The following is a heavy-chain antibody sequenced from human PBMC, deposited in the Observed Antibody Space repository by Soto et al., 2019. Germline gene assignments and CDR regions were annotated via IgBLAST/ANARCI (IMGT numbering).Heavy chain of an antibody. CDR3: ARHKKYFDWLLEEHVDYGMDV. CDR2: IYYSGST. CDR1: GGSISSSSYY. Sequence: QLQLQESGPGLVKPSETLSLTCTVSGGSISSSSYYWGWIRQPPGKGLEWIGSIYYSGSTYYNPSLKGRVTISVDTSKNQFSLKMSSVTAADTAVYYCARHKKYFDWLLEEHVDYGMDVWGQGTTVTVSS. D-gene: IGHD3-9*01. V-gene: IGHV4-39*01. J-gene: IGHJ6*02.